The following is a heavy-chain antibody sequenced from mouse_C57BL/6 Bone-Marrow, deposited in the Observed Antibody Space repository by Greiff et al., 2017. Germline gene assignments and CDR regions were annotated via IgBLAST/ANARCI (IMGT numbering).Heavy chain of an antibody. J-gene: IGHJ2*01. Sequence: EVKVEESGGGLVKPGGSLKLSCAASGFTFSDYGMHWVRQAPERGLEWVAYISSGSSTINYADTVKGRFTISRDNAKNTLFLQMTSLRSEDTAMYCCARNYYGSSRDYWGQGTTLTVSS. V-gene: IGHV5-17*01. D-gene: IGHD1-1*01. CDR1: GFTFSDYG. CDR3: ARNYYGSSRDY. CDR2: ISSGSSTI.